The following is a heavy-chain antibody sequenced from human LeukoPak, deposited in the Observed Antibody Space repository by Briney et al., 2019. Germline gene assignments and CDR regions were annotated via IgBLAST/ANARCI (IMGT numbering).Heavy chain of an antibody. Sequence: GGSLRLSCAASGFTFRSYAMSWVRQAPGKGLEWVSAISGSGGSTYYADSVKGRFTISRDNSKNTLYLQMNSLRAEDTAVYYCAKVLRFLDEPLDYWGQGTLVTVSS. CDR3: AKVLRFLDEPLDY. CDR1: GFTFRSYA. D-gene: IGHD3-3*01. CDR2: ISGSGGST. J-gene: IGHJ4*02. V-gene: IGHV3-23*01.